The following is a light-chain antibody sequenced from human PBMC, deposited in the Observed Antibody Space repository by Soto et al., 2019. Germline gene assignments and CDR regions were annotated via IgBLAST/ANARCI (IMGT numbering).Light chain of an antibody. CDR1: RTDVGGYSY. CDR2: EVG. V-gene: IGLV2-14*01. Sequence: QSVLTQPASVSGSPGQSITISCIGIRTDVGGYSYVSWYQQHPGKAPKLIIYEVGNRPSGVSNRFSGSKSGNTASLTISGLQAEDEADYYCSSYINRSTRIFGGGTKVTVL. CDR3: SSYINRSTRI. J-gene: IGLJ2*01.